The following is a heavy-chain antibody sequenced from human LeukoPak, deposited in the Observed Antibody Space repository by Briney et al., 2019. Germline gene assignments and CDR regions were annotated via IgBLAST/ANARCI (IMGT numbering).Heavy chain of an antibody. CDR2: TYYSGST. V-gene: IGHV4-59*01. CDR3: ARGRFLDAFDI. D-gene: IGHD3-3*01. CDR1: GGSISSYY. Sequence: SETLSLTCTVSGGSISSYYWSWIRQPPGKGLEWIGYTYYSGSTKYKPSLKSRVTISVDTSKNQFSLKLSSVTAADTAVYYCARGRFLDAFDIWGQGTMVTVSS. J-gene: IGHJ3*02.